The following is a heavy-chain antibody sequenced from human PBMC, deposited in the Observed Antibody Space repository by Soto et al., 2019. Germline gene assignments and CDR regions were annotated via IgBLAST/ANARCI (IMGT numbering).Heavy chain of an antibody. CDR1: GGSFSNDG. CDR3: TRGLQRGGSYLPRY. D-gene: IGHD3-16*02. J-gene: IGHJ4*02. CDR2: IVPIFGAA. Sequence: QVQLVQSGAEVKRPGSSVKVSCKASGGSFSNDGFSWVRQAPGQGLEWVGGIVPIFGAANYAQIFEGRVTITADESTSTTYMELSSLRFDDTALYYCTRGLQRGGSYLPRYWGPGALVTVSS. V-gene: IGHV1-69*01.